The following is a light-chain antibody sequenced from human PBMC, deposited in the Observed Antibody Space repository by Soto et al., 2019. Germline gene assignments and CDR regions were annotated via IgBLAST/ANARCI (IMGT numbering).Light chain of an antibody. CDR2: GVF. CDR1: QSVKSNY. CDR3: KHYDGSPRT. V-gene: IGKV3-20*01. Sequence: ETVLTQSPGTVSLSPGERATLSCRTSQSVKSNYLAWYQQKPGQAPRLLIYGVFNWATGIPDRFSGSGSGTDLTLTISGLEPEDSAVYYCKHYDGSPRTFGQGTKLEI. J-gene: IGKJ2*01.